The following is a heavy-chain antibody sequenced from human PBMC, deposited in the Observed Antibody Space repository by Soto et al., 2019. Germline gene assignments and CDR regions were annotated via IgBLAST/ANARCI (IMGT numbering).Heavy chain of an antibody. CDR3: VRENWYYDY. J-gene: IGHJ4*02. V-gene: IGHV1-2*04. CDR2: IHPKTGGT. CDR1: GNTLSGLP. Sequence: GASVKVSCKVSGNTLSGLPMHWVRQAPGKGLEWMGWIHPKTGGTNYAQKFQGWVTMTSDTSISTVYMELRSLKSDDTAVYYCVRENWYYDYWGQGTLVTVSS. D-gene: IGHD1-7*01.